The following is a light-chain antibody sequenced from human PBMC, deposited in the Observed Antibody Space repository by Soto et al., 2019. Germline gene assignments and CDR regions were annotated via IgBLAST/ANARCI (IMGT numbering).Light chain of an antibody. CDR2: AAS. J-gene: IGKJ1*01. CDR1: QSIGYW. V-gene: IGKV1-5*01. CDR3: QQYNSFSKT. Sequence: DIQMTQSPSTLSGSVVDRVTITCRASQSIGYWLAWYQQKPGKAPNLLIYAASTLETGVPSRFSGSGYGTEFTLTIASLQPDDSASYYCQQYNSFSKTFGRGTKVDIK.